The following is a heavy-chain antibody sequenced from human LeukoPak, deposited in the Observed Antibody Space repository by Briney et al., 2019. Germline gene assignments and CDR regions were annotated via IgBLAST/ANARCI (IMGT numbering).Heavy chain of an antibody. CDR2: ISYDGSDK. D-gene: IGHD2-15*01. Sequence: GGSLRLSCAASGFTFSTYSMNWVREAPGKGLEWGAVISYDGSDKYYADSVKGRFTISRDNSKNTLYLQMNSLRAEDTAVYYCARSRCSGGSCYGLDYWGLGTLVTVSS. J-gene: IGHJ4*02. V-gene: IGHV3-30*03. CDR3: ARSRCSGGSCYGLDY. CDR1: GFTFSTYS.